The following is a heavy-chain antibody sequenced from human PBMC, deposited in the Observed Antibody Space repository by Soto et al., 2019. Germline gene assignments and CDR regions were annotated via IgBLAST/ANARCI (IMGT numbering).Heavy chain of an antibody. CDR2: IWHDGSQK. V-gene: IGHV3-33*01. J-gene: IGHJ3*01. Sequence: QVPLVESGGGVVQPGTSLRLSCVATGFTFSNYGIHWVRQAPGRGLEWVAVIWHDGSQKYLADSVRGRFTISRDNSTNTAYLQMNSLRAEATAVYYCEGRDDPFHVWGQGTMVTVSS. CDR3: EGRDDPFHV. CDR1: GFTFSNYG.